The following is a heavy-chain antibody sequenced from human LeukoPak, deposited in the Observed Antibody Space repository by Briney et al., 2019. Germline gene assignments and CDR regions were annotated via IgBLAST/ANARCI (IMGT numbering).Heavy chain of an antibody. D-gene: IGHD2-2*01. CDR3: ARGHSHCSSTSCYVYYYYYYYMDV. CDR1: GGSISSGSYD. CDR2: IYTSGST. Sequence: PSETLSLTCTVSGGSISSGSYDWSWIRQPAGKGLEWIGRIYTSGSTNYNPSLKSRVTISVDTSKNQFSLKLSSVTAVDTAVYYCARGHSHCSSTSCYVYYYYYYYMDVWGKGTTVTVSS. J-gene: IGHJ6*03. V-gene: IGHV4-61*02.